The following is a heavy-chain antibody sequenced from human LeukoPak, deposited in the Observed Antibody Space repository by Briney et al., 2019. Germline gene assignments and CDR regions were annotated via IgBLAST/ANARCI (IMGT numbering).Heavy chain of an antibody. CDR1: GFTFSSYS. D-gene: IGHD1-1*01. CDR3: ARENVEWFDP. J-gene: IGHJ5*02. CDR2: ISSSSSYV. Sequence: PGGSLRLSCAASGFTFSSYSMNWVRQAPGKGLEWVSSISSSSSYVYYADSVKGRFTISRDNAKNSLYLQMNSLRAEDTAVYYCARENVEWFDPWGQGTLVTVSS. V-gene: IGHV3-21*06.